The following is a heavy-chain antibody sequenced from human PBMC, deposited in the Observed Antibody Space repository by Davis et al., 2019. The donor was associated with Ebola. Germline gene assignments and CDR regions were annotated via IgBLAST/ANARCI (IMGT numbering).Heavy chain of an antibody. D-gene: IGHD5-12*01. J-gene: IGHJ4*02. CDR3: ARHMSGFGYYFDH. Sequence: MPSETLSLTCAVYGWSFSGYYWSWIRQPPGKGLEWIGEINHSGSTNYNPSLKSRVTISVDTSKNQFSLKLSSVTAADTAVYYCARHMSGFGYYFDHWGQGTLVTVSS. CDR1: GWSFSGYY. V-gene: IGHV4-34*01. CDR2: INHSGST.